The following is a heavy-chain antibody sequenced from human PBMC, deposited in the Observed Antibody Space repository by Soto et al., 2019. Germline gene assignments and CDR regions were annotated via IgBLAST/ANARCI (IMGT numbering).Heavy chain of an antibody. Sequence: ASVKVSCKASGYTFTSYDINWVRQATGQGLEWMGWMNPNSGNTGYAQKFQGRVTMTRNTSISTAYMELSSLGSEDTAVYYCARGWYCSGGSCLVGYFDYWGQGTLVTVSS. CDR2: MNPNSGNT. D-gene: IGHD2-15*01. V-gene: IGHV1-8*01. J-gene: IGHJ4*02. CDR3: ARGWYCSGGSCLVGYFDY. CDR1: GYTFTSYD.